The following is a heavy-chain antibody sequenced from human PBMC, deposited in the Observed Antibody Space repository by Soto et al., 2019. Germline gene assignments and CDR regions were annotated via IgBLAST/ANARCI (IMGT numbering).Heavy chain of an antibody. CDR1: GYTFTSYG. V-gene: IGHV1-18*01. CDR3: ARVNYYSYGMDV. Sequence: QVELVQSGAEVKKPGASVKVSCKASGYTFTSYGISWVRQAPGQGLEWMGWVNAYNGNTNHAQKLQGRVTMTPDTSTSTAYLERRSLRSTDTAVYSCARVNYYSYGMDVWGQGTTVTVSS. CDR2: VNAYNGNT. J-gene: IGHJ6*02.